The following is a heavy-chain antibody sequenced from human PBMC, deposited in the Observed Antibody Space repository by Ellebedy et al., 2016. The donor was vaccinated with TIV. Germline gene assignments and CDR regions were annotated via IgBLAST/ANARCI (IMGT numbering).Heavy chain of an antibody. CDR2: ISGSGGST. D-gene: IGHD6-13*01. V-gene: IGHV3-43*02. CDR3: AKDIKPLGIAAAGDY. J-gene: IGHJ4*02. Sequence: GGSLRLSCAASGFTFSSYAMSWVRQAPGKGLEWVSAISGSGGSTYYADSVKGRFTISRDNSKNSLYLQMNSLRTEDTALYYCAKDIKPLGIAAAGDYWGQGTLVTVSS. CDR1: GFTFSSYA.